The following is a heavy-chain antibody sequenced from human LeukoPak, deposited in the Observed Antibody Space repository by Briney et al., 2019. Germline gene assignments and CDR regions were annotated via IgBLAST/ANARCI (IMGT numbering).Heavy chain of an antibody. Sequence: ASVKVSCKASGYTFTSYDINWVRQATGQGLEWMGWMNPNSGNTGYAQKFRGRVTITRNTSISTAYMELSSLRSEDTAVYYCARAVASYDFWSGYPYYYYMDVWGKGTTVTVSS. J-gene: IGHJ6*03. V-gene: IGHV1-8*02. D-gene: IGHD3-3*01. CDR2: MNPNSGNT. CDR1: GYTFTSYD. CDR3: ARAVASYDFWSGYPYYYYMDV.